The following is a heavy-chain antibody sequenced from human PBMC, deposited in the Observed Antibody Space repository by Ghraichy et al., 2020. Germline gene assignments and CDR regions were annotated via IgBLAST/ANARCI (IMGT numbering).Heavy chain of an antibody. D-gene: IGHD1-14*01. CDR3: VRHPPGRGVFDY. V-gene: IGHV4-59*08. J-gene: IGHJ4*02. CDR2: ISNSGRT. Sequence: SETLSLTCAVSGGSITSYYWSWIRQSPGKGLEWIGYISNSGRTNYNPSLKSRVTISVDTSKNQFSLKLTSVTAADTAVYYCVRHPPGRGVFDYWGQGTLVAVSS. CDR1: GGSITSYY.